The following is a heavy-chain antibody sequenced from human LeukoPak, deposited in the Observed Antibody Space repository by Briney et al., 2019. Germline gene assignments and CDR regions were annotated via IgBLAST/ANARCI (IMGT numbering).Heavy chain of an antibody. V-gene: IGHV4-30-4*08. CDR2: IYYSGNT. D-gene: IGHD3-22*01. CDR3: ARGLHYYDSSGYPEAGFDS. Sequence: TLSLTCTVSGGSISSGDYYWTWIRQPPGKGLEWIGYIYYSGNTYYNPSLKSRVTISIDTSKNQFSLKLSSVTAADTAVYYCARGLHYYDSSGYPEAGFDSWGQGTLVTVSS. CDR1: GGSISSGDYY. J-gene: IGHJ4*02.